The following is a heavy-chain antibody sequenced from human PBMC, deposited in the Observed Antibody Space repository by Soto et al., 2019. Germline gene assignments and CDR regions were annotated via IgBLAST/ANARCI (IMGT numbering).Heavy chain of an antibody. D-gene: IGHD6-13*01. J-gene: IGHJ4*02. CDR3: ARALSIAAAGSAY. CDR1: GFTFSSYG. V-gene: IGHV3-33*01. CDR2: IWYDGSNK. Sequence: PGGSLRLSCAASGFTFSSYGMHWVRQAPGKGLEWVAVIWYDGSNKYYADSVKGRFTISRDNSKNTLYLQMNSLRAEDTAVYYCARALSIAAAGSAYWGQGTLVTVSS.